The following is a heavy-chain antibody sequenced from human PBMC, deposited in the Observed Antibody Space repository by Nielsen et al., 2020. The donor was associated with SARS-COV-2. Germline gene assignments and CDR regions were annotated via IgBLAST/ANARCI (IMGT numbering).Heavy chain of an antibody. CDR3: ARVVDSSGYYPAQYYFDY. J-gene: IGHJ4*02. CDR1: GYTFTSYY. CDR2: INPSGGST. Sequence: ASVKVSCKASGYTFTSYYMHWVRQAPGQGLEWMGIINPSGGSTSYAQKFQGRVTMTTDTSTSTAYMELRSLRSDDTAVYYCARVVDSSGYYPAQYYFDYWGQGTLVTVSS. V-gene: IGHV1-46*01. D-gene: IGHD3-22*01.